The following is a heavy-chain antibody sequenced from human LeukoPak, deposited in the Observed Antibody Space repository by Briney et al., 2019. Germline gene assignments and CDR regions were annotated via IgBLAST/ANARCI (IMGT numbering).Heavy chain of an antibody. D-gene: IGHD1-26*01. CDR1: GGSISSSSYY. J-gene: IGHJ4*02. Sequence: SETLSLTCTVSGGSISSSSYYWGWIRQPPGKGLEWIGSIYYSGSTYYNPSLKSRVTISVDTSKNQFSLKLSSVTAADTAVYYCARSGGSGFQLDSWGQGTRVTVSS. V-gene: IGHV4-39*07. CDR2: IYYSGST. CDR3: ARSGGSGFQLDS.